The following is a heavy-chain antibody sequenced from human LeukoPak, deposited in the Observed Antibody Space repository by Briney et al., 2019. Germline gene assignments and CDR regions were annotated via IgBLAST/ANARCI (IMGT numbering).Heavy chain of an antibody. CDR3: AREANWNYGY. V-gene: IGHV4-38-2*02. CDR2: IHHSGST. CDR1: GYSISSGYH. J-gene: IGHJ4*02. D-gene: IGHD1-7*01. Sequence: SETLSLTCTVSGYSISSGYHWGWIRQPPGKGLEWIGSIHHSGSTYYNPSLKSRVTISEDTSKNQFSLKLNSVTAADTAAYFCAREANWNYGYWGQGTLVTVSS.